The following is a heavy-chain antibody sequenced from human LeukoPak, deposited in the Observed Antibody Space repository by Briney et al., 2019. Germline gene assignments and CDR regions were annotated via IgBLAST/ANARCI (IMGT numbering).Heavy chain of an antibody. Sequence: PGGSLRLSCAASGFTFSSYAMSWVRQAPGKGLEWVSSISSSSSYIYYADSVKGRFTISRDNAKNSLYLQMNSLRAEDTAVYYCARDLAVAGFDYWGQGTLVTVSS. J-gene: IGHJ4*02. V-gene: IGHV3-21*01. CDR2: ISSSSSYI. D-gene: IGHD6-19*01. CDR1: GFTFSSYA. CDR3: ARDLAVAGFDY.